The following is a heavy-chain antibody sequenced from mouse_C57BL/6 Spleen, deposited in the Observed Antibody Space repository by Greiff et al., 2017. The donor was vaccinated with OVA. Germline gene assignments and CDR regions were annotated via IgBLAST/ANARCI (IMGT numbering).Heavy chain of an antibody. D-gene: IGHD1-1*01. CDR1: GYTFTDYN. J-gene: IGHJ1*03. CDR3: ARGPTVVDWYFDV. Sequence: SGPELVKPGASVKIPCKASGYTFTDYNMDWVKQSHGKSLEWIGDINPNNGGTIYNQKFKGKATLTVDKSSSTAYMELRSLTSEDTAVYYCARGPTVVDWYFDVWGTGTTVTVSS. V-gene: IGHV1-18*01. CDR2: INPNNGGT.